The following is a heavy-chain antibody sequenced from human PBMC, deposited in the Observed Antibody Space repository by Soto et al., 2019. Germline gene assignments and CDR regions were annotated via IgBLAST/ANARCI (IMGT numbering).Heavy chain of an antibody. D-gene: IGHD2-2*01. V-gene: IGHV3-21*01. CDR2: ISSSSSYI. Sequence: GGSLRLSCAASGFTFSSYSMNWVRQAPGEGLEWVSSISSSSSYIYYADSVKGRFTISRDNAKNSLYLQMNSLRAEDTAVYYCARVSLHCSSTSCYIDYWGQGTLVTVSS. CDR3: ARVSLHCSSTSCYIDY. J-gene: IGHJ4*02. CDR1: GFTFSSYS.